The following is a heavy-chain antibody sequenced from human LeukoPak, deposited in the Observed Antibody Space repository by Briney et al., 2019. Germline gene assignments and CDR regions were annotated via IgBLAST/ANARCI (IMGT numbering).Heavy chain of an antibody. CDR3: ASSGSYYFPFDY. D-gene: IGHD3-10*01. V-gene: IGHV3-23*01. Sequence: GGSLRLSCATSGFTFSRYAMTWVRQAPGKGLEWVSIISDSGGSPYYADSVKGRFTISRDNSKNTLYLQMNSLRAEDTAIYYCASSGSYYFPFDYWGQGTLVTVSS. J-gene: IGHJ4*02. CDR1: GFTFSRYA. CDR2: ISDSGGSP.